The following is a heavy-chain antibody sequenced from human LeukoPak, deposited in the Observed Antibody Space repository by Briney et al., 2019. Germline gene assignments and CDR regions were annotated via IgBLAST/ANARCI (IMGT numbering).Heavy chain of an antibody. J-gene: IGHJ6*03. CDR1: GFTFSSYG. CDR2: IKQDGSEK. Sequence: LGESLKISCAASGFTFSSYGMSWVRQAPGKGLEWVANIKQDGSEKYYVDSVKGRFTISRDNAKNPLYLQMNSLRAEDTAVYYCARPRPGYYMDVWGKGTTVTVSS. CDR3: ARPRPGYYMDV. V-gene: IGHV3-7*01. D-gene: IGHD1-1*01.